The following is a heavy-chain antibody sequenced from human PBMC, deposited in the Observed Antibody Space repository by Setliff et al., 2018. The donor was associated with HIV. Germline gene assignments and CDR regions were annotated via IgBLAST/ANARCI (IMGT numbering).Heavy chain of an antibody. CDR2: FHHSGST. CDR3: ARDLRGTQSSDY. J-gene: IGHJ4*02. CDR1: GYSISSGYY. D-gene: IGHD1-1*01. Sequence: SETLSLTCTVSGYSISSGYYWGWIRQPPGKGLEWIGGFHHSGSTHYNPSLKSRVTISVDTSKNQFSLKLRSVTAADTAVYYCARDLRGTQSSDYWGQGTLVTVSS. V-gene: IGHV4-38-2*02.